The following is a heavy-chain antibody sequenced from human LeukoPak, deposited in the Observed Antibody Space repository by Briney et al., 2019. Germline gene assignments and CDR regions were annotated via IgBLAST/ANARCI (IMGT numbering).Heavy chain of an antibody. J-gene: IGHJ3*02. CDR1: GGSISSYY. V-gene: IGHV4-4*07. CDR2: IYTSGST. D-gene: IGHD4-23*01. CDR3: ASWVVYGGKWGAFDI. Sequence: SETLSLTCTVSGGSISSYYWSWIRQPAGKGLEWIGRIYTSGSTNYNPSLKGRVTMSVDTSKNQFSLKLSSVTAGDTAVYDGASWVVYGGKWGAFDIWGQGTMVTVSS.